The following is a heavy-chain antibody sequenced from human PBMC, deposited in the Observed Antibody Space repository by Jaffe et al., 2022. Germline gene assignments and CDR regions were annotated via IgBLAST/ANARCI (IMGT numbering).Heavy chain of an antibody. D-gene: IGHD3-3*01. V-gene: IGHV3-23*01. CDR1: GFTFSSYA. CDR3: AKRYDFWSGYNRVKDVGIFDY. J-gene: IGHJ4*02. Sequence: EVQLLESGGGLVQPGGSLRLSCAASGFTFSSYAMSWVRQAPGKGLEWVSAISGSGGSTYYADSVKGRFTISRDNSKNTLYLQMNSLRAEDTAVYYCAKRYDFWSGYNRVKDVGIFDYWGQGTLVTVSS. CDR2: ISGSGGST.